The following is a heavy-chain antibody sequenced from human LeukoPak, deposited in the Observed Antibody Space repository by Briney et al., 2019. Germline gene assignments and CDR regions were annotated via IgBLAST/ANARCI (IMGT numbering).Heavy chain of an antibody. CDR3: ASHSYGYNH. CDR1: GFTFSSYS. V-gene: IGHV3-7*01. Sequence: GGSLRLSCAASGFTFSSYSMNWVRQTPGKGLEWVANIKQDGSEKNYVDSVKSRFTIFRDNARNSLYLQMNSLRAEDTAVYYCASHSYGYNHWGQGTLVIVSS. D-gene: IGHD3-16*01. CDR2: IKQDGSEK. J-gene: IGHJ5*02.